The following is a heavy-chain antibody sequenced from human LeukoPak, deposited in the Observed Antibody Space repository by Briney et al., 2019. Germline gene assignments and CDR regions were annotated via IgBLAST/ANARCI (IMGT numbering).Heavy chain of an antibody. V-gene: IGHV3-48*03. Sequence: GGSLRLSCAASGFTFSDYETNWVRQAPGKGLGWVSCISTSGSTTYYADSVKGRFTISRDNAKNSLFLQMNTLTAEDTAVYYCARGALHVFDYWGQGTPVTVSS. D-gene: IGHD3-10*02. CDR3: ARGALHVFDY. CDR1: GFTFSDYE. CDR2: ISTSGSTT. J-gene: IGHJ4*02.